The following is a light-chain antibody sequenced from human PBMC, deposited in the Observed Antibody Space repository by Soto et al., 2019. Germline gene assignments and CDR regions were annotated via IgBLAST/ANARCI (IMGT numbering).Light chain of an antibody. CDR1: QSVSSSY. J-gene: IGKJ3*01. CDR2: GAS. Sequence: ESVLTQSPGTLSMSPGERATLSCRASQSVSSSYSAWYQQKPGQAPRLLIYGASRRATGIPDRFSGSGSGTDFTLTISSLEPEYFAVYYCQQYGSSPFTFGPATKVDIK. V-gene: IGKV3-20*01. CDR3: QQYGSSPFT.